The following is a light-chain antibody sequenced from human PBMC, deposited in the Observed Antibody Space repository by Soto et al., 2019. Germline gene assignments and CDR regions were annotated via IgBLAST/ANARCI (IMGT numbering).Light chain of an antibody. CDR1: QGIRND. CDR3: QHYKTYFRA. J-gene: IGKJ1*01. CDR2: DVS. V-gene: IGKV1-13*02. Sequence: AIQMTQSPSSLSASVGDRVTISCRASQGIRNDLAWYQQKPGKAPKLLIYDVSSFAGGVPSRFSGSGSGTEFTLSISSLQPDDFATYYCQHYKTYFRAFGQGTKVDIK.